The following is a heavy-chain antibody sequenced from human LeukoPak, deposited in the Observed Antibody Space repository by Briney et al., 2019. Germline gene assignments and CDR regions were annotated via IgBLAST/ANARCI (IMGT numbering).Heavy chain of an antibody. CDR1: GFTFSSYA. V-gene: IGHV3-23*01. CDR3: ATRGEGVDP. J-gene: IGHJ5*02. D-gene: IGHD3-10*01. CDR2: ISGGGGST. Sequence: PGGSLRLSCAASGFTFSSYAMNWVRQAPGKGLEWVSTISGGGGSTCYADSVKGRFTISRDNSKNTLYLQMNSLRAEDTAVYYCATRGEGVDPWGQGTLVTVSS.